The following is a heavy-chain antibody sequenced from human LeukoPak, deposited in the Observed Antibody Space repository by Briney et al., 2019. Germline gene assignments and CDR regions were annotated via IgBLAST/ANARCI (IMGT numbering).Heavy chain of an antibody. J-gene: IGHJ4*02. CDR1: GFTFSSYW. CDR2: INTDGSTT. CDR3: ATGGRFYLDH. Sequence: GGSLRLSCTGSGFTFSSYWMHWVRQAPGKGLVWVSRINTDGSTTNYADSMKGRFTISRDNAKNTLYLQMNSLTADDTAVYYCATGGRFYLDHWGQGTLVTVSS. V-gene: IGHV3-74*01.